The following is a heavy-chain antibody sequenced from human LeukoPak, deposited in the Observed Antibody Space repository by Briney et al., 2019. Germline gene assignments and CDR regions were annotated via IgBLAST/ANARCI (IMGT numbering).Heavy chain of an antibody. CDR2: ISGSGGST. CDR3: ARKLSSGWYLYYFDY. V-gene: IGHV3-23*01. Sequence: PGGSLRLSCAASGFTFSSYAMSWVRQAPGKGLEWVSAISGSGGSTYYADSVKGRFTISRDNSKNTLYLQMNSLRAEDTAVYYCARKLSSGWYLYYFDYWGQGTLVTDSS. J-gene: IGHJ4*02. D-gene: IGHD6-19*01. CDR1: GFTFSSYA.